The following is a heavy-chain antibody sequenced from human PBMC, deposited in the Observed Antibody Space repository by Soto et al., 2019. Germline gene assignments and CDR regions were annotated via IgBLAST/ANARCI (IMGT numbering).Heavy chain of an antibody. CDR2: ISGSGGST. CDR3: ATATPTIVGATYFDY. D-gene: IGHD1-26*01. Sequence: WGSLRLSCAASGFTFSSYAMSWVRQAPGKGLEWVSAISGSGGSTYYSDSVKGRLTISRDSSKNTLYLQMNSLRAEDTAVYYCATATPTIVGATYFDYWGQGTLLTVSS. J-gene: IGHJ4*02. CDR1: GFTFSSYA. V-gene: IGHV3-23*01.